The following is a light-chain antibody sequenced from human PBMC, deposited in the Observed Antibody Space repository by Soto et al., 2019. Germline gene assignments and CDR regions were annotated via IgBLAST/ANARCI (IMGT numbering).Light chain of an antibody. CDR2: AAS. CDR1: QSVSSY. V-gene: IGKV1-39*01. Sequence: EIQMTQNKSSLSASVGDRVTITCRASQSVSSYLNWYQQKPGKAPKVLIYAASSLQSGVPSRFSGSGSGTDFTLTISSLQPEDSATYFCLHYLNFPWTFGQGTNV. J-gene: IGKJ1*01. CDR3: LHYLNFPWT.